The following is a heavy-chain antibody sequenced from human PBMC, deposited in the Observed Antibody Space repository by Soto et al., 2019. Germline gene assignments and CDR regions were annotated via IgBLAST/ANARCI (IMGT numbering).Heavy chain of an antibody. CDR2: MNEDGSER. CDR1: EFSVSSSW. CDR3: ARDRAYSRFDY. D-gene: IGHD4-4*01. J-gene: IGHJ4*02. V-gene: IGHV3-7*03. Sequence: GSLIISYAVSEFSVSSSWMTWIRQAPGKGLERVAIMNEDGSERYYVDSVKGRFTISRDNAKNALFLQMNSLRVEDTAVYFCARDRAYSRFDYWGQGSLVTVSS.